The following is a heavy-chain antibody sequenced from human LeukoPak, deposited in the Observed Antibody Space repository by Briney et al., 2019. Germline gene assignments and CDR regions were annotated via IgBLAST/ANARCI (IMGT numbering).Heavy chain of an antibody. Sequence: SETLSLTCTVSGGSISSYYWSWIRQPPGKGLEWIGYIYYSGSTNYNPSLKSRVTISVDTSKNQFSLKLSSVTAADTAVYYCARAGLITMIVVVSRRGAFDIWGQGTMVTVSS. CDR1: GGSISSYY. CDR3: ARAGLITMIVVVSRRGAFDI. CDR2: IYYSGST. V-gene: IGHV4-59*12. D-gene: IGHD3-22*01. J-gene: IGHJ3*02.